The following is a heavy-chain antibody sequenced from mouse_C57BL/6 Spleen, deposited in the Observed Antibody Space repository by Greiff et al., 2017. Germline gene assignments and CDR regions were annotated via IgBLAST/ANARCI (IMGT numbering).Heavy chain of an antibody. Sequence: VQLQQPGAELVMPGASVKLSCKASGYTFTSYWMHWVKQRPGQGLEWIGEIDPSDSYTNYNQKFKGKSTLTVDKSSSTAYMQLSSLTSEDSAVYYCARGREYYYGSSSYLYFDVWGTGTTVTVSS. CDR3: ARGREYYYGSSSYLYFDV. CDR1: GYTFTSYW. J-gene: IGHJ1*03. V-gene: IGHV1-69*01. D-gene: IGHD1-1*01. CDR2: IDPSDSYT.